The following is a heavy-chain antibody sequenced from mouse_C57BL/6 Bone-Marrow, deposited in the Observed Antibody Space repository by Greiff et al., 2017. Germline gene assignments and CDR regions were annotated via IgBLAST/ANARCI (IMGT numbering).Heavy chain of an antibody. CDR3: ARGGMVTTEEDY. Sequence: QVQLKQPGAELVKPGASVKLSCKASGYTFTSYWMHWVKQRPGQGLEWIGMIHPNSGSTNYNEKFKSKATLTVDKSSSTAYMQLSSLTSEDSAVYYCARGGMVTTEEDYWGQGTTLTVSS. D-gene: IGHD2-2*01. CDR1: GYTFTSYW. CDR2: IHPNSGST. V-gene: IGHV1-64*01. J-gene: IGHJ2*01.